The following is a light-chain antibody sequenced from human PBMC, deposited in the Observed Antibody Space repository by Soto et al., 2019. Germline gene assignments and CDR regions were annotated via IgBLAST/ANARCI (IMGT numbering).Light chain of an antibody. CDR2: DAS. J-gene: IGKJ4*01. CDR3: QQRSNWPPT. CDR1: QSVDTH. V-gene: IGKV3-11*01. Sequence: EIVLIQSPATLSLSPGERATLSCRASQSVDTHLAWYQQKPGQAPRLLVYDASTRATGIPARFSGSGSATDFTLTISSLEAEDFAVYYCQQRSNWPPTFGGGTKVEIK.